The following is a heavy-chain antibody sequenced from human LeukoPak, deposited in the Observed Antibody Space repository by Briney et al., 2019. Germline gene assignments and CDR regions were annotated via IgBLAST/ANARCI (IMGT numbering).Heavy chain of an antibody. V-gene: IGHV4-34*01. D-gene: IGHD3-16*01. Sequence: PSETLSLTCAVYGGSFSGYYWSWIRQPPGKGLEWIGEINHSGSTNYNPSLKSRVTISVDTSKNQFSLKLSSVTAADTAVYYCARDLGITFGGAEPSGFDLWGRGTLVTVSS. J-gene: IGHJ2*01. CDR2: INHSGST. CDR1: GGSFSGYY. CDR3: ARDLGITFGGAEPSGFDL.